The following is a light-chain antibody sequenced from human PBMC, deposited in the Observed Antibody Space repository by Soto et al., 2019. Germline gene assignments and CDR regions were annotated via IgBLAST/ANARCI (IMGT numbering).Light chain of an antibody. Sequence: EIVLTQSPGTLSLSPGERAALSCRASESVSDGSLAWYQQKSGQAPRLLIYGASSRATGIPDRFSGSGSGTDFTLTISRLEPEAFAVYSCQKYGTSPPRFGQGTKVEIK. CDR3: QKYGTSPPR. CDR1: ESVSDGS. J-gene: IGKJ1*01. V-gene: IGKV3-20*01. CDR2: GAS.